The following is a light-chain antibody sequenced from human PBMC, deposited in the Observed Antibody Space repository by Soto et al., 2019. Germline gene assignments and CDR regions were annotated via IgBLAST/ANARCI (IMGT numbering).Light chain of an antibody. V-gene: IGLV1-40*01. CDR1: TSDIGAGYA. J-gene: IGLJ3*02. Sequence: QSVLTQPPSVSGAPGQRVTISCTGSTSDIGAGYAVNWYQQRPGTPPKLLIYDNNNRPSGVPDRFSGSKSGTSASLAITGLRAEDEAYYYCQSNDSMLRGVLGGGTKVTVL. CDR2: DNN. CDR3: QSNDSMLRGV.